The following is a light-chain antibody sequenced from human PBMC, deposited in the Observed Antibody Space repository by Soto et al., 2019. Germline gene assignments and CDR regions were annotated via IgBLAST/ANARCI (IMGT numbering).Light chain of an antibody. V-gene: IGKV3-11*01. Sequence: EIVMTQSPATLSVSPWERAAVSCRASQSVRSNLAWYQQKPGQAPRLLIYDASNRATGIPARFSGSGSGTDFTLTISSLEPEDFAVYYCQQRSNWPPGFGQGTKVDNK. CDR3: QQRSNWPPG. CDR2: DAS. CDR1: QSVRSN. J-gene: IGKJ1*01.